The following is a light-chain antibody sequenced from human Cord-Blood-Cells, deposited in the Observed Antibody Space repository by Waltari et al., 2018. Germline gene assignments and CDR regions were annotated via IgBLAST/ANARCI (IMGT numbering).Light chain of an antibody. CDR3: QQYDNLPLT. J-gene: IGKJ3*01. V-gene: IGKV1-33*01. CDR2: DAS. CDR1: QDISNY. Sequence: DIQMTQSPSSLSASVGDRVTITCQASQDISNYLNWYQQKPGKAPKLLIYDASNLETGVPSRFSGSGPGTDFTFTISSLQPEDIATYYCQQYDNLPLTVGPGTKVDIK.